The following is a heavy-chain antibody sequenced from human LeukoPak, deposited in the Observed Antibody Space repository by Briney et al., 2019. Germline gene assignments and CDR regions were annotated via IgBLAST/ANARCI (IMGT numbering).Heavy chain of an antibody. CDR1: GGSFRGYD. CDR2: INHSGNT. D-gene: IGHD1-14*01. CDR3: SRAGTGFNIPGAY. Sequence: SETLSLTCAVYGGSFRGYDWSWIRQSPGKGLEWIGEINHSGNTNYNPSLKSRVTISLDTSKNQFSLKLTSVTAADTAVYYCSRAGTGFNIPGAYWGQGTLVTVSS. V-gene: IGHV4-34*01. J-gene: IGHJ4*02.